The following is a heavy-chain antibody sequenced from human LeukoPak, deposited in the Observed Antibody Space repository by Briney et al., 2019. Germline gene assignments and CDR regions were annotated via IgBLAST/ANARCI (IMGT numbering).Heavy chain of an antibody. D-gene: IGHD3-22*01. CDR3: ARSGLTYYYDSSGYYYLGY. J-gene: IGHJ4*02. CDR2: IYTSGST. CDR1: GGSISSGSYY. Sequence: SQTLSLTCTVSGGSISSGSYYWSWIRQPAGKGLEWIGRIYTSGSTNYNPSLKSRVTISVGTSKNQFSLKLSSVTAADTAIYYCARSGLTYYYDSSGYYYLGYWGQGTLVTVSS. V-gene: IGHV4-61*02.